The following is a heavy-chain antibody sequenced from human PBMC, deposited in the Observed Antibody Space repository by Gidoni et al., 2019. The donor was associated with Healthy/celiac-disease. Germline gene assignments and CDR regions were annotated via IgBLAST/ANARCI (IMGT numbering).Heavy chain of an antibody. CDR2: ISYDGSNK. CDR3: ARPLSWGVVTATQEYFQH. J-gene: IGHJ1*01. V-gene: IGHV3-30-3*01. D-gene: IGHD2-21*02. Sequence: QVQLVESGGGVVQPGRSLRLSCAASGFTFSSYAMHWVRQAPGKGLEWVAVISYDGSNKYYADSVKGRFTISRDNSKNTLYLQMNSLRAEDTAVYYCARPLSWGVVTATQEYFQHWGQGTLVTVSS. CDR1: GFTFSSYA.